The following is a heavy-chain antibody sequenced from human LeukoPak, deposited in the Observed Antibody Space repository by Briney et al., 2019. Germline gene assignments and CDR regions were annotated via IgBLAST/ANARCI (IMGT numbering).Heavy chain of an antibody. Sequence: GSLRLSCAASGFTFSNAWMSWVRQAPGKGLEWVGRIKSKTDGGTTDYAAPVKGRFTISRDDSKNTLYLQMNSLKTEDTAVYYCTNGGDYYDSSGYYDYFDYWGQGTLVTVCS. CDR1: GFTFSNAW. V-gene: IGHV3-15*01. CDR3: TNGGDYYDSSGYYDYFDY. D-gene: IGHD3-22*01. J-gene: IGHJ4*02. CDR2: IKSKTDGGTT.